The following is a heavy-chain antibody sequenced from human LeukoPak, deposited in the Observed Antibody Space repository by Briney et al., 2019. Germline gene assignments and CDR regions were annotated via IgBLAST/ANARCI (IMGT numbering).Heavy chain of an antibody. V-gene: IGHV4-4*09. D-gene: IGHD3-22*01. CDR3: ARHVYDSSGYQDYYFDY. CDR1: GGSISSYY. CDR2: IYTSGST. Sequence: PSETLSLTCTVSGGSISSYYWSWIRQPPGKGLEWIGYIYTSGSTNYNPSLKSRVTISVDTSKNQFSLKLSSVTAADTAVYYCARHVYDSSGYQDYYFDYWGQGTLVTVSS. J-gene: IGHJ4*02.